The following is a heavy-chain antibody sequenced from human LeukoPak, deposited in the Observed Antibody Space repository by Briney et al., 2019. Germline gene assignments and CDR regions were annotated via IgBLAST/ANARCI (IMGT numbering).Heavy chain of an antibody. V-gene: IGHV3-23*01. CDR2: ISGSGGST. Sequence: GGSLRLSCAASGFTFSSYAMSWVRQAPGKGLEWVSAISGSGGSTYYADTVKGRFTISRDNSKNTLYLQMNSLRAEDTAVYYCAKRDSSGWYAIDYWGQGTLVTVSS. CDR3: AKRDSSGWYAIDY. D-gene: IGHD6-19*01. CDR1: GFTFSSYA. J-gene: IGHJ4*02.